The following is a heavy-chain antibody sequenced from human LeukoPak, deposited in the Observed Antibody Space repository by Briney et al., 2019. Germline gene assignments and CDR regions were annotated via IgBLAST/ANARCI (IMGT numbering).Heavy chain of an antibody. V-gene: IGHV1-46*01. J-gene: IGHJ4*02. CDR2: INPSGGST. Sequence: ASAKVSCKASGYTFTSYYMHWVRQAPGQGLEWMGIINPSGGSTSYAQKFQGRVTMTRDTSTSTVYMELSSLRSEDTAVYYCASQPAYCGGDCYFYDYWGQGTLVTVSS. D-gene: IGHD2-21*02. CDR1: GYTFTSYY. CDR3: ASQPAYCGGDCYFYDY.